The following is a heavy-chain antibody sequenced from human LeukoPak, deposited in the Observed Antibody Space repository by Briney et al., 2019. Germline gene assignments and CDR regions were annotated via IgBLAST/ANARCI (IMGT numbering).Heavy chain of an antibody. D-gene: IGHD5-24*01. CDR1: GFTVSSNY. Sequence: RGSLRLSCAASGFTVSSNYMSWVRQAPGKGLEWVSVIYSGGSTYYADSVKGRFTISRDNSKNTLYLQMNSLRAEDTAVYYCARGAGYNYPYYFDYWGQGTLVTVSS. CDR3: ARGAGYNYPYYFDY. V-gene: IGHV3-53*01. CDR2: IYSGGST. J-gene: IGHJ4*02.